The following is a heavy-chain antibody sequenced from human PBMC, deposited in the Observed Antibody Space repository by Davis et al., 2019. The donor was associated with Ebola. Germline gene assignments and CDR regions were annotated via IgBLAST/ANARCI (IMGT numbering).Heavy chain of an antibody. CDR2: ISSNGGST. Sequence: PGGSLRLSCAVSGFTFSGHSMHWVRQAPGKGLEYVSAISSNGGSTYYANSVKGRFTISRDNSKNTLYLQMGSLRAEDMAVYYCARDLRRGYSGYSVAYWGQGTLVTVSS. V-gene: IGHV3-64*01. CDR1: GFTFSGHS. D-gene: IGHD5-12*01. CDR3: ARDLRRGYSGYSVAY. J-gene: IGHJ4*02.